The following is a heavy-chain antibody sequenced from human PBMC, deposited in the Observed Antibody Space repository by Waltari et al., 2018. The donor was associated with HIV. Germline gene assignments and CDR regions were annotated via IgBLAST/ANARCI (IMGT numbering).Heavy chain of an antibody. Sequence: QLQLQESGPGLVKPSETLSLTCTVSGGSISSSSYYWGWIRQPPGKGREWIESIYYRGITYYNPSLKSRVTISVDTSKNQFSLKLSSVTAADTAVYYCARDLGDFWSGYYPDNWFDPWGQGTLVTVSS. V-gene: IGHV4-39*07. CDR3: ARDLGDFWSGYYPDNWFDP. D-gene: IGHD3-3*01. CDR1: GGSISSSSYY. CDR2: IYYRGIT. J-gene: IGHJ5*02.